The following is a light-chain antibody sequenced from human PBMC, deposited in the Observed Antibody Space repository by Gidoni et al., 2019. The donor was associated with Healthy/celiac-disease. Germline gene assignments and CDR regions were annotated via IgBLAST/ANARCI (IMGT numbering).Light chain of an antibody. CDR3: QQSYSTPRT. Sequence: DRVTITCRASQSISSYLNWYQQKPGKAPKLLIYAASSLQSRVPSRFSGSGSGTDFTLTISSLQPEDFATYYCQQSYSTPRTFGGGTKVEIK. CDR1: QSISSY. J-gene: IGKJ4*01. CDR2: AAS. V-gene: IGKV1-39*01.